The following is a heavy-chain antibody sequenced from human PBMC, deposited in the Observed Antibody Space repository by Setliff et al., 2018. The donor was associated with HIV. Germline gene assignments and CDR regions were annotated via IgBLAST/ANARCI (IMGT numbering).Heavy chain of an antibody. V-gene: IGHV4-31*03. CDR2: IYYSGST. CDR3: ARGDTYYHDRSGYVKSALDAFDI. J-gene: IGHJ3*02. CDR1: GDSISSGGYY. Sequence: SSETLSLTCTVSGDSISSGGYYWSWIRQHPGKGLEWIGYIYYSGSTYYNPSLKSRVTISVDMPKNQFSLKLNSVTAADTAVYHCARGDTYYHDRSGYVKSALDAFDIWGRGTMVTVSS. D-gene: IGHD3-22*01.